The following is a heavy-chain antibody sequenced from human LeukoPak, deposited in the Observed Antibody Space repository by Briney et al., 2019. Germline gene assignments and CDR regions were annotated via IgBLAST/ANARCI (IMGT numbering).Heavy chain of an antibody. D-gene: IGHD3-22*01. CDR1: GFTFSSYA. CDR3: AKSNPPYHYDSSGYPDY. CDR2: ISGSGGST. V-gene: IGHV3-23*01. J-gene: IGHJ4*02. Sequence: PGGSLRLSCAASGFTFSSYAMSWVRQAPGKGLEWVSAISGSGGSTYYADSVKGRFTISRDNSKNTLYLQMNSLRAEDTAVYYCAKSNPPYHYDSSGYPDYWGQGTLVTVSS.